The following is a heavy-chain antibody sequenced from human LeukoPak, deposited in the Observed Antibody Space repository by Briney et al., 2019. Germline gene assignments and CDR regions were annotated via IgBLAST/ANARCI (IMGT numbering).Heavy chain of an antibody. Sequence: ASVKVSCKASGYTFTTYGISWVRQAPGQGVEWMGWISAYSANTNYIQSLQGRVTISTDTSTSTAYMELRSLRSDDTGVYYCARVLPRLSWGEFDYWGQGTLVTVSS. D-gene: IGHD3-16*01. CDR3: ARVLPRLSWGEFDY. J-gene: IGHJ4*02. V-gene: IGHV1-18*01. CDR1: GYTFTTYG. CDR2: ISAYSANT.